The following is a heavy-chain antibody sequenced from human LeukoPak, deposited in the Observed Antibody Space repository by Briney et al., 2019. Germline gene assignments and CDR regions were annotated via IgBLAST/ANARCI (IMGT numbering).Heavy chain of an antibody. CDR1: GFTFSSYS. CDR2: ISSSSSTI. Sequence: GGSLRLSCAASGFTFSSYSMNWVRQAPGKGLEGVSYISSSSSTIYYADSVKGRFTISRDNAKNSLYLQMNSLRAEDTAVYYCARDFRDGYNPLSFDIWGQGTMVTVSS. CDR3: ARDFRDGYNPLSFDI. V-gene: IGHV3-48*01. D-gene: IGHD5-24*01. J-gene: IGHJ3*02.